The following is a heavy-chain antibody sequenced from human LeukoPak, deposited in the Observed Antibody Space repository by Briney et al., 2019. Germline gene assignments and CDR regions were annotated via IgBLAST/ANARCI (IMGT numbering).Heavy chain of an antibody. Sequence: PGGSLRLSCAASGFTFSSYAMHWVRQAPGKGLEWVAVISYDGSNKYYADSVKGRFTISRDNSKNTLYLQMNSLRAEDTAVYYCARDSGGYYYAPNDYWGQGTLVTVSS. CDR3: ARDSGGYYYAPNDY. J-gene: IGHJ4*02. V-gene: IGHV3-30*04. CDR2: ISYDGSNK. D-gene: IGHD3-22*01. CDR1: GFTFSSYA.